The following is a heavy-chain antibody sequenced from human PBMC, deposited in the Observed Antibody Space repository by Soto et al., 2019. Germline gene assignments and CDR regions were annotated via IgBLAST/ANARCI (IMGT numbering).Heavy chain of an antibody. Sequence: ASVKVSCKASGYTFTGYYMHWVRQAPGQGLEWMGWINPNSGGTSYAQKFQGWVTMTRDTSISTAYMELSRLRSDDTAVYYCARAGITMVRGVNYYYYYYGMDVWGQGTTVTVSS. CDR3: ARAGITMVRGVNYYYYYYGMDV. D-gene: IGHD3-10*01. CDR2: INPNSGGT. J-gene: IGHJ6*02. CDR1: GYTFTGYY. V-gene: IGHV1-2*04.